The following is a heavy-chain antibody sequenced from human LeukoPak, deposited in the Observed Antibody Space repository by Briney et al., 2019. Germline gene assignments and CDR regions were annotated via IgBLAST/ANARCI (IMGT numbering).Heavy chain of an antibody. Sequence: PGGSLRLSCAASGFTFSSYAMSWVRQAPGKGLEWVSAISGSGGSTYYADSVKGRFTISRDNSKNTLYLQMNSLRAEDTAVYYCARDGGYCSGSSCFGDAFDVWGQGTRVTVSS. CDR2: ISGSGGST. V-gene: IGHV3-23*01. J-gene: IGHJ3*01. D-gene: IGHD2-15*01. CDR3: ARDGGYCSGSSCFGDAFDV. CDR1: GFTFSSYA.